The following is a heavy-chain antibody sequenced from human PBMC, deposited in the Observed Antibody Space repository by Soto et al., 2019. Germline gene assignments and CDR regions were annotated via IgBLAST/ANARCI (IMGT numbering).Heavy chain of an antibody. Sequence: PSETLSLTCSFNCGSFIYYYWSWIRQSPGKGLEWIGEINHSGTINFNPSLKSRVTISIDTSENQFSLTLRSVTAADTAIYYCARSFRGVSLDWGQGTLVTVSS. J-gene: IGHJ4*02. CDR1: CGSFIYYY. D-gene: IGHD3-10*01. V-gene: IGHV4-34*01. CDR3: ARSFRGVSLD. CDR2: INHSGTI.